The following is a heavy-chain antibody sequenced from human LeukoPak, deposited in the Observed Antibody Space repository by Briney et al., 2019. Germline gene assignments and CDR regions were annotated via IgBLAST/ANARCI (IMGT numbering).Heavy chain of an antibody. CDR3: ARDAVLRAGNYYFDY. CDR1: GFTFSSYA. D-gene: IGHD1-7*01. V-gene: IGHV3-30-3*01. J-gene: IGHJ4*02. Sequence: GRSLRLSCAASGFTFSSYAMHWARQAPGKGLEWVAVISYDGSNKYYADSVKGRFTISRDNSKNTLYLQMNSLRAEDTAVYYCARDAVLRAGNYYFDYWGQGTLVTVSS. CDR2: ISYDGSNK.